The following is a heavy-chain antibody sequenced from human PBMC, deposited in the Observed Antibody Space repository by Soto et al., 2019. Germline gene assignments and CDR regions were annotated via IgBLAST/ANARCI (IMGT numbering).Heavy chain of an antibody. V-gene: IGHV4-31*03. J-gene: IGHJ5*02. CDR1: GGSISSGGYY. Sequence: QVQLQESGPGLVKPSQTLSLTCTVSGGSISSGGYYWSWIRQHPGKGLEWIVYIYYSGSTYYNPSLKSRVTISVDTSKNQFSLKLSSVTAADTAVYYCARGVPEVWFGEYNPNWFDPWCQGTLVTVSS. CDR3: ARGVPEVWFGEYNPNWFDP. CDR2: IYYSGST. D-gene: IGHD3-10*01.